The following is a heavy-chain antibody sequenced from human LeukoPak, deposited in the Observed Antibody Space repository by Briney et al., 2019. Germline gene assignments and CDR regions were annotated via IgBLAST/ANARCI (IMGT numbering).Heavy chain of an antibody. CDR2: ITSGSGAI. D-gene: IGHD6-13*01. Sequence: PEGSLRLSCAASGFTFTDYAMNWVRQAPGKGLEWLSYITSGSGAIFYADSVKGRFTISRDNAKNSLFLQMNSLRAEDTAVYYCATWSGAAAGRSDYWGQGIMVTVSS. V-gene: IGHV3-48*04. J-gene: IGHJ4*02. CDR3: ATWSGAAAGRSDY. CDR1: GFTFTDYA.